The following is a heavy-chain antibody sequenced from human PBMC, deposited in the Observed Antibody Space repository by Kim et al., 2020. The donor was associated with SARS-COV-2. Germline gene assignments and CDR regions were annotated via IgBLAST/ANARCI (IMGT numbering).Heavy chain of an antibody. CDR3: AREGVAGSSWYGGATDAFDI. CDR2: ISSSSSYI. V-gene: IGHV3-21*01. Sequence: GGSLRLSCAASGFTFSSYSMNWVRQAPGKGLEWVSSISSSSSYIYYADSVKGRFTISRDNAKNSLYLQMNSLRAEDTAVYYCAREGVAGSSWYGGATDAFDIWGQGTMVTVSS. D-gene: IGHD6-13*01. J-gene: IGHJ3*02. CDR1: GFTFSSYS.